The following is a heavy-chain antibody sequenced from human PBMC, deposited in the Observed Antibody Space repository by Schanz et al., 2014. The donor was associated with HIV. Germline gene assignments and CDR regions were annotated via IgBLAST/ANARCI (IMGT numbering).Heavy chain of an antibody. J-gene: IGHJ6*02. CDR1: GFAFSDYA. Sequence: EVPLLESGGGLAQPGGSQRLSCAASGFAFSDYAMSWVRQAPGKGREWVSSISAGGRDTYYADSVKGRFTISRDNSKNTLYLQMNRLRAEDTAVYYCARNQLETTYYYGLDVWGQGTTVTVSS. CDR3: ARNQLETTYYYGLDV. V-gene: IGHV3-23*01. CDR2: ISAGGRDT. D-gene: IGHD1-1*01.